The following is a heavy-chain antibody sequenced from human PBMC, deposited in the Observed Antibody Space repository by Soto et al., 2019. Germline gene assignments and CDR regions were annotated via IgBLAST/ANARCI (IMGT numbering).Heavy chain of an antibody. D-gene: IGHD3-22*01. Sequence: GGSLRLSCAASGFTFSSYAMHWVRQAPGKGLEWVAVISNDGSNKYYADSVKGRFTISRENSKNTLYLQMNSLRAEDTAVYYCAREGLSSGYYTRAFDIWGQGTMVTVSS. J-gene: IGHJ3*02. CDR3: AREGLSSGYYTRAFDI. CDR2: ISNDGSNK. CDR1: GFTFSSYA. V-gene: IGHV3-30-3*01.